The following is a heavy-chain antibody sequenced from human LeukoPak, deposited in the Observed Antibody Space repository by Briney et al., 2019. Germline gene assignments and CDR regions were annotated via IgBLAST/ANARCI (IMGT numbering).Heavy chain of an antibody. CDR3: ARGTSSGWFDP. Sequence: PSETLSLTCTVSGGSISNYYWTWVRQPPGKGLEWIGYIYYGGSSNYNPALTSRVTISVDTSKNQFPLKLSSVAAADTAVYYCARGTSSGWFDPWGQGTLVTVSS. D-gene: IGHD3-10*01. J-gene: IGHJ5*02. V-gene: IGHV4-59*08. CDR1: GGSISNYY. CDR2: IYYGGSS.